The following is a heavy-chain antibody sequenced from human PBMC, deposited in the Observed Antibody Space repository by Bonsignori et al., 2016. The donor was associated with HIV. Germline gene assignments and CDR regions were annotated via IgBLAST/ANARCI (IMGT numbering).Heavy chain of an antibody. CDR2: INHSGST. V-gene: IGHV4-34*01. CDR3: ATPDSGYAVFDY. CDR1: GGSFSGYY. D-gene: IGHD5-12*01. J-gene: IGHJ4*02. Sequence: GSLRLSCAVYGGSFSGYYWSWIRQPQEGLEWIGEINHSGSTNYNPSLKSRLTISVDTSKNQFSLKLSSVTAADTAVYYCATPDSGYAVFDYWGQGTLVTVSS.